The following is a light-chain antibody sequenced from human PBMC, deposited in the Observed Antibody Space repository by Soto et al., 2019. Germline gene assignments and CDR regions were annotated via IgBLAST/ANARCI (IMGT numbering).Light chain of an antibody. CDR3: QHDGTSAL. CDR2: DTS. Sequence: EIVLTQSPGTLSLSPGERATLSCRASQSVSSSYLAWYQQKPGQAPMLLIYDTSDRATGIPDRFSASGSGTDFTLTISRLEPEDFEVYYCQHDGTSALFGPGTKVDIQ. J-gene: IGKJ3*01. V-gene: IGKV3-20*01. CDR1: QSVSSSY.